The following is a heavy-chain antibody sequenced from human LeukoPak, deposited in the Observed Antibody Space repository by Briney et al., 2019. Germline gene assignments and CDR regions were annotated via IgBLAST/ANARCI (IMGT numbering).Heavy chain of an antibody. CDR3: TRMSREAPGLPDL. D-gene: IGHD5-24*01. Sequence: GGSLRLSCAASGFSFSNDWMCWVRQAPGKGLEWVANINQDESKKYYVDSVKGRFTISRDNAKNTLYLQIGSLRADDTAVYYCTRMSREAPGLPDLWGQGTLVTVSS. J-gene: IGHJ5*02. CDR1: GFSFSNDW. V-gene: IGHV3-7*01. CDR2: INQDESKK.